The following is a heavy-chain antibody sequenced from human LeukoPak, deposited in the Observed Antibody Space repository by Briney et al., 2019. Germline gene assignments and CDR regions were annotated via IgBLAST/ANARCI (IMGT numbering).Heavy chain of an antibody. J-gene: IGHJ5*02. CDR3: ATGGIAVAGTLLFDP. Sequence: GRSLRLSCAASGFTFSSYAMHWVRQAPGKGLEWVAVISYDGSNKYYADSVKGRFTISRDNSKNTLYLQMNSLRAEDTAVYYCATGGIAVAGTLLFDPWGQGTLVTVSS. D-gene: IGHD6-19*01. CDR1: GFTFSSYA. V-gene: IGHV3-30-3*01. CDR2: ISYDGSNK.